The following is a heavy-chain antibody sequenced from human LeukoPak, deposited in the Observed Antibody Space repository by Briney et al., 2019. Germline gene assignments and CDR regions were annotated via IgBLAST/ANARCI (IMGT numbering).Heavy chain of an antibody. D-gene: IGHD6-25*01. CDR3: AKEGGKYSSVPRYFEY. V-gene: IGHV3-30*18. CDR2: ISYDGSNK. Sequence: GGSLRLSCAASGFTFSSYGMHWVRQAPGKGLEWVALISYDGSNKYYADSVKGRFTISRDNSKNTLYLQMDSLRAEDTAVYYCAKEGGKYSSVPRYFEYWGQGTLVTVSS. J-gene: IGHJ4*02. CDR1: GFTFSSYG.